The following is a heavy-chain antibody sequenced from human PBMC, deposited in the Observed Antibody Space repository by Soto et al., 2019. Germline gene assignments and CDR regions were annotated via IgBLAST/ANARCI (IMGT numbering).Heavy chain of an antibody. CDR1: KSTLTGFT. V-gene: IGHV1-24*01. J-gene: IGHJ4*02. Sequence: ASVKVSCKVPKSTLTGFTIHWLRQAPGKGLEWMGRSAPEEGEPIYPQKFQGRVSMTEDPSTDTAYMELTSLRFDDTAVYFCAAYRNIVGTFGAFDFWGQGTLVTVSS. D-gene: IGHD1-26*01. CDR2: SAPEEGEP. CDR3: AAYRNIVGTFGAFDF.